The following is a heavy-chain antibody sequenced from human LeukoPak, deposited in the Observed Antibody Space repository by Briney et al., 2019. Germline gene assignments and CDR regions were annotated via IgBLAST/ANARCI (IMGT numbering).Heavy chain of an antibody. V-gene: IGHV4-38-2*02. CDR2: IYHSAST. CDR3: ARDLGGLRYYDSSGYSN. D-gene: IGHD3-22*01. J-gene: IGHJ4*02. Sequence: SETLSLTCAVSGYSISSGYYWGWIRQPPGKGLEWIGSIYHSASTYYNPSLKSRVTISVDTSKNQFSLKLSSVTAADTAVYYCARDLGGLRYYDSSGYSNWGQGTLVTVSS. CDR1: GYSISSGYY.